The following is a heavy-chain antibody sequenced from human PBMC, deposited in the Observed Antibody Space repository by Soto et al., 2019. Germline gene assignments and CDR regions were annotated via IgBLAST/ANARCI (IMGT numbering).Heavy chain of an antibody. CDR3: AKPPWLRVGDYFDS. CDR1: GFPFSVYA. CDR2: IADTIGTS. Sequence: GGSLRLSCAASGFPFSVYAMAWVRQAPGRGLEWVSTIADTIGTSYYADSVKGRFTLSRDISTNTLHLQMNSLRVDDTAVYYCAKPPWLRVGDYFDSRGQGPLGTVSS. D-gene: IGHD3-22*01. J-gene: IGHJ4*02. V-gene: IGHV3-23*01.